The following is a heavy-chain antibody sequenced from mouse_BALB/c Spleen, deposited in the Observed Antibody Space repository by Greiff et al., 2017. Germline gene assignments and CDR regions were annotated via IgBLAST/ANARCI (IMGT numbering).Heavy chain of an antibody. V-gene: IGHV5-6-2*01. CDR3: ARHVITTVGLDY. CDR1: GFTFSSYY. D-gene: IGHD1-1*01. Sequence: EVHLVESGGGLVKLGGSLKLSCAASGFTFSSYYMSWVRQTPEKRLELVAAINSNGGSTYYPDTVKGRFTISRDNAKNTLYLQMSSLKSEDTALYYCARHVITTVGLDYWGQGTTLTVSS. CDR2: INSNGGST. J-gene: IGHJ2*01.